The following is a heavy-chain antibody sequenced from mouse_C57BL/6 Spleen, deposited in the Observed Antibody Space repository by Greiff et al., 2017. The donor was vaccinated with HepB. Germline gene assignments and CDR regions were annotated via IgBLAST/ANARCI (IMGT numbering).Heavy chain of an antibody. J-gene: IGHJ3*01. Sequence: EVKLMESGPGLVKPSQSLSLTCSVTGYSITSGYYWNWIRQFPGNKLEWMGYISYDGSNNYNPSLKNRISITRDTSKNQFFLKLNSVTTEDTATYYCARDLYYSNYPAWFAYWGQGTLVTVSA. V-gene: IGHV3-6*01. CDR3: ARDLYYSNYPAWFAY. CDR2: ISYDGSN. CDR1: GYSITSGYY. D-gene: IGHD2-5*01.